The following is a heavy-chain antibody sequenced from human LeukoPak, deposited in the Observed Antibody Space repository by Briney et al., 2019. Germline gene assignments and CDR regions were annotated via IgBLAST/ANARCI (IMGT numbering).Heavy chain of an antibody. CDR2: TIPIFGTA. D-gene: IGHD2-21*01. CDR3: ARNCGGDCFIPYFDY. J-gene: IGHJ4*02. V-gene: IGHV1-69*01. CDR1: GATFSSYA. Sequence: PAKPSCKATGATFSSYATTWVRQAPGHGLKCTRGTIPIFGTANYAQKFQGIVTITADESTSTAYMELSSLRSEDTAVYYCARNCGGDCFIPYFDYWGQGTLVTVSS.